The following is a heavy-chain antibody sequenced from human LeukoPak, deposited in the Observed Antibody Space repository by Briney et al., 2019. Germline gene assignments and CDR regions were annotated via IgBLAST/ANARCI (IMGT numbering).Heavy chain of an antibody. CDR2: IKQDGSEK. CDR1: GFTFRSHW. V-gene: IGHV3-7*01. J-gene: IGHJ5*02. CDR3: ARDGYYYGSGNQNWFDP. Sequence: GGSLRLSCAASGFTFRSHWMSWVRQAPGKGLEWVANIKQDGSEKYYVDSVKGRFTISRDNAKNSLYLQMNSLRAEDTAVYYCARDGYYYGSGNQNWFDPWGQGTLVTVSS. D-gene: IGHD3-10*01.